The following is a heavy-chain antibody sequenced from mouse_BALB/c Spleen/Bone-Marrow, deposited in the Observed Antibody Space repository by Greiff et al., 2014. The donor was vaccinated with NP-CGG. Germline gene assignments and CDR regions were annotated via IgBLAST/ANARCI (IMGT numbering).Heavy chain of an antibody. CDR1: GFSFTGYG. CDR3: AREGDYSLYAMDY. V-gene: IGHV2-6-7*01. CDR2: IWGDGST. J-gene: IGHJ4*01. Sequence: VKLMESGPGLVAPSQSLSITCTVSGFSFTGYGVNWVRQPPGKGLEWLGMIWGDGSTDYNSALRSRQSISKDNSKSQVFLKMNSLQTDDTARYYCAREGDYSLYAMDYWGQGTSVTVSS. D-gene: IGHD1-1*01.